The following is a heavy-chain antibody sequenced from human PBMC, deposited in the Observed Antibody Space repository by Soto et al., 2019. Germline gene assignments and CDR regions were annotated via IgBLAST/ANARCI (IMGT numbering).Heavy chain of an antibody. J-gene: IGHJ5*02. V-gene: IGHV4-39*01. CDR3: ASTYSITMVRGGMFDP. CDR2: IYYSGST. D-gene: IGHD3-10*01. Sequence: QLQLQESGPGLVKPSETLSLTCTVSGGSISSSSYYWGWIRQPPGKGLEWIGSIYYSGSTYYNPSLKSRVTISVYTSKNQFSLKLSSVTAADTAVYYCASTYSITMVRGGMFDPWGQGTLVTVSS. CDR1: GGSISSSSYY.